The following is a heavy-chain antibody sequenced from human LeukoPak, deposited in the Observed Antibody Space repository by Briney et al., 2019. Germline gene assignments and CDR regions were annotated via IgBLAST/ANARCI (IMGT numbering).Heavy chain of an antibody. J-gene: IGHJ3*02. CDR1: GFTFSRYW. Sequence: GGSLRLSCAASGFTFSRYWMSWVRQAPGKGREWVANIKQDGSEKYYVDSVKGRFTISRDNAKNSLYLQMNSLRAEDTAVYYCARDQFWTEGSDAFDIWGQGTMVTVSS. CDR3: ARDQFWTEGSDAFDI. CDR2: IKQDGSEK. V-gene: IGHV3-7*01. D-gene: IGHD3/OR15-3a*01.